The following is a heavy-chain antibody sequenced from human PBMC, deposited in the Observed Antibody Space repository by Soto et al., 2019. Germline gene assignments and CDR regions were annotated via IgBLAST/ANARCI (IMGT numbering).Heavy chain of an antibody. Sequence: VSSVKVSCKASGGTFSSYAISWVRQAPGQGLEWMGGIIPIFGTANYAQKFQGRVTITADESTSTAYMELSSLRSEDTAVYYCAVGYGSGSYNWCEPWGQGTLVTVSS. J-gene: IGHJ5*02. CDR2: IIPIFGTA. V-gene: IGHV1-69*13. CDR1: GGTFSSYA. CDR3: AVGYGSGSYNWCEP. D-gene: IGHD3-10*01.